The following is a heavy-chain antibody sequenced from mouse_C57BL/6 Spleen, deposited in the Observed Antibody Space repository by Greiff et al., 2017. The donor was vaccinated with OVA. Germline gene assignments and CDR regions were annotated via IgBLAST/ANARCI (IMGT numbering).Heavy chain of an antibody. J-gene: IGHJ2*01. CDR2: INPSTGGT. Sequence: EVKLQESGPELVKPGASVKISCKASGYSFTGYYMNWVKQSPEKSLEWIGEINPSTGGTTYNQKFKAKATLTVDKSSSTAYMQLKSLTSEDSAVYYCARSITTVGGSFDYWGQGTTLTVSS. CDR1: GYSFTGYY. CDR3: ARSITTVGGSFDY. D-gene: IGHD1-1*01. V-gene: IGHV1-42*01.